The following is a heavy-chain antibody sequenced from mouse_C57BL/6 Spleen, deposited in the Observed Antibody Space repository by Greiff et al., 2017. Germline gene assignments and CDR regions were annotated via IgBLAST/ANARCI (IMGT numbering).Heavy chain of an antibody. Sequence: QVQLLQPGAELVKPGASVKLSCKASGYTFTSYWMHWVKQRPGRGLEWIGRIDPNSGGTKYNEKFKSKATLTVDKPYSTAYMQLSRLTSEDAAVYFCATGTGYYFDYWGQGTTLTVSS. CDR3: ATGTGYYFDY. J-gene: IGHJ2*01. D-gene: IGHD4-1*01. CDR1: GYTFTSYW. V-gene: IGHV1-72*01. CDR2: IDPNSGGT.